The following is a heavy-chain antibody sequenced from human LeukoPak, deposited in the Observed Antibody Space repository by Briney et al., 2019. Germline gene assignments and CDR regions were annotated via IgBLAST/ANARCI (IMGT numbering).Heavy chain of an antibody. Sequence: GGSLRLSCAASGFTFSDYSMNWVRQAPETGLEWVSSISSSGTYTYYADSVKGRFTISRDNAKNSLYLQMNSLRAEDTAVYYCARGWYYYDSSSHKHYFDYWGQGTLVTVSS. CDR1: GFTFSDYS. V-gene: IGHV3-21*01. CDR2: ISSSGTYT. D-gene: IGHD3-22*01. J-gene: IGHJ4*02. CDR3: ARGWYYYDSSSHKHYFDY.